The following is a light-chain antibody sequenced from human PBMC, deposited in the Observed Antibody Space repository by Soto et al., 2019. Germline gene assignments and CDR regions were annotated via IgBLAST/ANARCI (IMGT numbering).Light chain of an antibody. CDR2: RNH. V-gene: IGLV1-44*01. J-gene: IGLJ2*01. CDR1: RSNIGTYT. CDR3: AAWDDSLRAVV. Sequence: QSVLTQSPSASGTLGQRVTISCSGSRSNIGTYTVNWYQQLPGTAPTLLIYRNHQRPSGVPDRFSGSKSGTSASLAISGPQSEDEADYHCAAWDDSLRAVVFGGGTKLTVL.